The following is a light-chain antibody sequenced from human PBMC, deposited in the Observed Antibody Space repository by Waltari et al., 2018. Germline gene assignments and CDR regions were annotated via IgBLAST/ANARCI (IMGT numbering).Light chain of an antibody. CDR1: QSVSSN. V-gene: IGKV3-15*01. Sequence: EIVMTQSPATLSVSPGERATLSCRASQSVSSNLAWYQQKPGQAPRLLIYGASTRATGIPARVSGSGSGTEFTLTISSLQSEDCAVYYCQQYNNWPPRFGQGTKLEIK. CDR2: GAS. J-gene: IGKJ2*03. CDR3: QQYNNWPPR.